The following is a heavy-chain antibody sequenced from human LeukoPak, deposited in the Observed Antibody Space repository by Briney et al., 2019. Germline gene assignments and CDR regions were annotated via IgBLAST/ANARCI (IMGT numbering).Heavy chain of an antibody. J-gene: IGHJ6*03. Sequence: GGSLRLSCAASGSTFSSYSMNWVRQAPGKGLEWVSSISSSSYIYYADSVKGRFTISRDNAKNSLYLQMNSLRAEDTAVYYCARDKAGTTPYYYYSMDVWGKGTTVTVSS. CDR2: ISSSSYI. D-gene: IGHD1-14*01. CDR3: ARDKAGTTPYYYYSMDV. V-gene: IGHV3-21*01. CDR1: GSTFSSYS.